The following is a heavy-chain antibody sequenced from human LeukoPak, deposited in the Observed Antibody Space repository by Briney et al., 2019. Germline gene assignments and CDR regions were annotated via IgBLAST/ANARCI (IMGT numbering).Heavy chain of an antibody. J-gene: IGHJ5*02. Sequence: GASVKVSCKASGYTFTGYYMHWVRQAPGQGLEWMGWINPNSGGTNYAQKFQGRVTLTRDTSTITAYMELSRLRSDDTAVYYCARESGACSGGTCYSNWFDPWGQGTLVTVSS. CDR2: INPNSGGT. V-gene: IGHV1-2*02. CDR1: GYTFTGYY. CDR3: ARESGACSGGTCYSNWFDP. D-gene: IGHD2-15*01.